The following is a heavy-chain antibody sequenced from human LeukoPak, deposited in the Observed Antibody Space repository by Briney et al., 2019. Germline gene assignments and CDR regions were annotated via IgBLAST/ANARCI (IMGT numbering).Heavy chain of an antibody. D-gene: IGHD2-2*01. V-gene: IGHV1-18*01. CDR2: ISKSNDNT. Sequence: ASVKVSCKASGYNFNTYGITWVRQAPGQGLEWMGWISKSNDNTGYVQKLQGRVTVTEDTSTDTAYMELSSLRSEDTAVYYCATVRPAAIGWFDPWGQGTLVTVSS. J-gene: IGHJ5*02. CDR1: GYNFNTYG. CDR3: ATVRPAAIGWFDP.